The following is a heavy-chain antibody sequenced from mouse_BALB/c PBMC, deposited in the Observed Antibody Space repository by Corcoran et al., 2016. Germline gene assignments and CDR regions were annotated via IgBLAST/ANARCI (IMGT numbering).Heavy chain of an antibody. CDR3: AQRGDYLDY. V-gene: IGHV8-12*01. Sequence: QVNLKESGPGILQPSQTLSLTCSFSGFSLSTSGMGVSWIRQPSGKGLEWLAHIYWDDDKRYKPSLKSRLTISKDTPRNQVFLKITSVDTAETATYYCAQRGDYLDYWGQGTTLTVSS. CDR2: IYWDDDK. J-gene: IGHJ2*01. CDR1: GFSLSTSGMG.